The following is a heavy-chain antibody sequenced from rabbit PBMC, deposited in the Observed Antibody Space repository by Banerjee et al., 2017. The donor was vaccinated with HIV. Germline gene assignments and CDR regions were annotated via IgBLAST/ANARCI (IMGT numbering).Heavy chain of an antibody. J-gene: IGHJ4*01. CDR3: ARDLTGVIGWNFGW. V-gene: IGHV1S40*01. CDR1: GFSFSNYYY. D-gene: IGHD1-1*01. Sequence: QSLEESGGDLVKPGASLTLTCTASGFSFSNYYYMCWVRQAPGKGLEWIACIYVDSVSPTYYAAWAKGRFTTSKTSSTTVTLQMTSLTAADTATYFCARDLTGVIGWNFGWWGQGTLVTVS. CDR2: IYVDSVSPT.